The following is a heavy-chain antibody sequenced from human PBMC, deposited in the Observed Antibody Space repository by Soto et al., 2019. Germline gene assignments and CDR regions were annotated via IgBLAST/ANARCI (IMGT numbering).Heavy chain of an antibody. D-gene: IGHD2-2*01. Sequence: GGSLRLSCAASGFTFSSYAMSWVRQAPGKGLEWVSAISGSGGSTYYADSVKGRFTISRDNSKNTLYLQMNSLRAEDTAVYYCAKPVRYCSSTSCYSPFDYWGQGTLVTVSS. V-gene: IGHV3-23*01. J-gene: IGHJ4*02. CDR2: ISGSGGST. CDR3: AKPVRYCSSTSCYSPFDY. CDR1: GFTFSSYA.